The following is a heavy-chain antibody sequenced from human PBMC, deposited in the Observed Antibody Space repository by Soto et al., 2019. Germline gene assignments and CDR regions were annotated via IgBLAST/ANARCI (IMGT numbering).Heavy chain of an antibody. D-gene: IGHD3-22*01. Sequence: QMQLVQSGPEVKKPGTSVKVSCKASGFTFSNSAVQWVRQARGQRLEWIGWIVVGSGNTNYARKFQQRVTIARDMSTSTAYMEVSSLRSEDTAMYYCAADLYDSGDVKDLGVYWGQGTLVTVSS. CDR3: AADLYDSGDVKDLGVY. CDR2: IVVGSGNT. CDR1: GFTFSNSA. V-gene: IGHV1-58*01. J-gene: IGHJ4*02.